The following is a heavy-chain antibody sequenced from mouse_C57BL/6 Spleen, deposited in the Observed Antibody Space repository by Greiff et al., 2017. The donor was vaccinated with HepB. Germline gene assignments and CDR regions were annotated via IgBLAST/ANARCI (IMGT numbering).Heavy chain of an antibody. Sequence: QVQLQQPGAELVRPGSSVKLSCKASGYTFTSYWMDWVKQRPGQGLEWIGNIYPSDSETHYNQKFKDKATLTVDKSSSTAYMQLSSLTSEDSAVYYCARWGSYDGYYDYAMDYWGQGTSVTVSS. CDR2: IYPSDSET. CDR1: GYTFTSYW. CDR3: ARWGSYDGYYDYAMDY. D-gene: IGHD2-3*01. J-gene: IGHJ4*01. V-gene: IGHV1-61*01.